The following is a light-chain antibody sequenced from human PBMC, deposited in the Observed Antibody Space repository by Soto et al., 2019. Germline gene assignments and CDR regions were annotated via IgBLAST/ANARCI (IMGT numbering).Light chain of an antibody. J-gene: IGKJ1*01. Sequence: EIVMTQSPATLSVSPGERATLSCRASQSVSSNLAWYQQKPGQAPRLLIYGASTRATGIPVRFSGSGSGTEFTLIISSLQSEDFAVYYCQHYNNWPPWTFGQGTKVEIK. CDR2: GAS. V-gene: IGKV3-15*01. CDR3: QHYNNWPPWT. CDR1: QSVSSN.